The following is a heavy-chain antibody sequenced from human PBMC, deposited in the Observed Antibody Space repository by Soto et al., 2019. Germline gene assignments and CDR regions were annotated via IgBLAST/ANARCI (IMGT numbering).Heavy chain of an antibody. CDR1: GFTFSDYY. D-gene: IGHD5-12*01. J-gene: IGHJ4*02. V-gene: IGHV3-11*05. CDR3: ARSVRGYSGYSGY. CDR2: ISSSGSDT. Sequence: QVQLVESGGGLVKPGGCLRLSCAASGFTFSDYYMSWNRQAPGKGLEWVSYISSSGSDTNYADSVKGRFTVSRDNAKNSLYLQMNSLRAEDTAVYYCARSVRGYSGYSGYWGQGTLVTVSS.